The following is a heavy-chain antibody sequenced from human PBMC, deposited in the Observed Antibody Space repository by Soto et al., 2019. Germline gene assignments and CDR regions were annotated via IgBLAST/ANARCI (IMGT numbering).Heavy chain of an antibody. V-gene: IGHV1-2*04. CDR3: ARAIAAAGSPLYNWFDP. Sequence: GPSVKVSCKASGYTFTGYYMHWVRQAPGQGLEWMGWINPNSGGTNYAQKFQGWVTMTRDTSISTAYMELSRLRSDDTAVYYCARAIAAAGSPLYNWFDPWGQGTLVTVSS. D-gene: IGHD6-13*01. CDR1: GYTFTGYY. CDR2: INPNSGGT. J-gene: IGHJ5*02.